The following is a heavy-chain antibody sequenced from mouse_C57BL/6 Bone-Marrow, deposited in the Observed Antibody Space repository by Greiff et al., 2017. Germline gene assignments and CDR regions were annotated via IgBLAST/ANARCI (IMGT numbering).Heavy chain of an antibody. J-gene: IGHJ4*01. V-gene: IGHV1-81*01. CDR2: IYPRSGNT. Sequence: VQLQQSGAELARPGASVKLSCKASGYTFTSYGISWVKQRTGQGLEWIGEIYPRSGNTYYNEKFKGKATLTADKSSSTAYMELRSLTSEYSAVYFCARDPYYYGSLSYAMDYWGQGTSVTVSS. CDR1: GYTFTSYG. D-gene: IGHD1-1*01. CDR3: ARDPYYYGSLSYAMDY.